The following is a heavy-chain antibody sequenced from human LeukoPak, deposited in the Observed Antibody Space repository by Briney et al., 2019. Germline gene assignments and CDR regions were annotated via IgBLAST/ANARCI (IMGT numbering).Heavy chain of an antibody. CDR3: ARGRVARSKFDS. Sequence: ASVKVSCKASGYTFTSYGISWVRQAPGQGLEWMGWISAYNGNTNYAQKLQGRVTMTTETSTSTAYIELRSLRSDDTAVHYGARGRVARSKFDSRGQGTLVTVSS. CDR1: GYTFTSYG. J-gene: IGHJ4*02. CDR2: ISAYNGNT. D-gene: IGHD6-6*01. V-gene: IGHV1-18*01.